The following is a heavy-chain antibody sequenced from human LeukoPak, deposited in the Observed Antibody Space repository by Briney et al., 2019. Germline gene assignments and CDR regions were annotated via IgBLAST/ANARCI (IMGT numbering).Heavy chain of an antibody. D-gene: IGHD2-15*01. J-gene: IGHJ4*02. Sequence: GGSLRLSCAASGFTFSNYAMYWVRQAPRKALEWVSSISDSGGSTRYAGSVKGRFSICRDNSKNALCLQMNSLRAEDTAIYYCVGGYDPHYWGQGTLVTVSS. CDR3: VGGYDPHY. V-gene: IGHV3-23*01. CDR1: GFTFSNYA. CDR2: ISDSGGST.